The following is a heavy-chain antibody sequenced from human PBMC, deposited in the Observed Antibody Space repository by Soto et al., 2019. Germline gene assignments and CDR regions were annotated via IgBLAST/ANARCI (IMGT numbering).Heavy chain of an antibody. CDR2: IYYSGST. CDR1: GGSVSSGSYY. D-gene: IGHD2-21*02. CDR3: ARAGVVVTATEFDY. Sequence: QVQLQEPGPGLVKPSETLSLTCTVSGGSVSSGSYYWSWIRQPPGKGLEWIGYIYYSGSTNYNPSLKSRVTISVDTSKNQFSLKLSSVTAADTAVYYCARAGVVVTATEFDYWGQGTLVTVSS. J-gene: IGHJ4*02. V-gene: IGHV4-61*01.